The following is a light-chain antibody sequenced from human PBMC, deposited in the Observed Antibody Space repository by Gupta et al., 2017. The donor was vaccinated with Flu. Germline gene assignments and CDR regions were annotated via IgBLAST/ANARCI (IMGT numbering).Light chain of an antibody. Sequence: SYGLPQPPSVSVAPGQTTMITCGGINIGSRSVHWYQQRPGQAPVVVVYDDSDRPSGIQERIFCYSNGNNATPLISNVGAGDEADDYCSVSDSNSDLPVFGRGTKLTVL. CDR1: NIGSRS. J-gene: IGLJ3*02. V-gene: IGLV3-21*02. CDR2: DDS. CDR3: SVSDSNSDLPV.